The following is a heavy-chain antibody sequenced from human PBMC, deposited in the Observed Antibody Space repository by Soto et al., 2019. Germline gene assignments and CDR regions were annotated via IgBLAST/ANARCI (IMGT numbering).Heavy chain of an antibody. V-gene: IGHV3-23*01. CDR1: AFTFTRCA. CDR3: AKAFGSAYDFDD. J-gene: IGHJ4*02. D-gene: IGHD3-3*01. Sequence: GGSLRLSCAAPAFTFTRCAMSWVRQPPGKGLEWVSAISATGGSTYYADSVKGRFTISRDNSKNTLYLQMNSLRAEDTAVYYCAKAFGSAYDFDDCGQGTLVTVSS. CDR2: ISATGGST.